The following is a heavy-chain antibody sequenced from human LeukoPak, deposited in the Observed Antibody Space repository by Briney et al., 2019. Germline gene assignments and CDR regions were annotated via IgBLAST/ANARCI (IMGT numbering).Heavy chain of an antibody. Sequence: PGGSLRLSCAASGFTFTNYGMHWVRQAPGKGLEWVSYIGTTTSTIYYADSVKGRFTISRDNAKNSLYLQMNSLRAEDTAVYYCARDRGYCRGTTCYAYYFDSWGQGTLVTVSS. CDR3: ARDRGYCRGTTCYAYYFDS. V-gene: IGHV3-48*04. CDR1: GFTFTNYG. J-gene: IGHJ4*02. D-gene: IGHD2-2*01. CDR2: IGTTTSTI.